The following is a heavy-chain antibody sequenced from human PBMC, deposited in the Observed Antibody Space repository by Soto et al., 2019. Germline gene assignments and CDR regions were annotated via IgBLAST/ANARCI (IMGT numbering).Heavy chain of an antibody. CDR1: GFSVRNSRMG. D-gene: IGHD1-26*01. V-gene: IGHV2-26*01. Sequence: FGLTLANHTETLTLTCAVSGFSVRNSRMGVTWIRQPPGKALEWLAHIFSSDDRSYSTSLKSRLTISQDTSENQVILTMTNMAPEDSATYFCARILRALPFDFWGQGTQVTVSS. J-gene: IGHJ4*02. CDR2: IFSSDDR. CDR3: ARILRALPFDF.